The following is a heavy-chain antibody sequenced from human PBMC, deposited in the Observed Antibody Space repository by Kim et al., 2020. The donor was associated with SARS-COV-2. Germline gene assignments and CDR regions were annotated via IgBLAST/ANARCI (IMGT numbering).Heavy chain of an antibody. CDR3: ATRGP. CDR2: SGGRT. V-gene: IGHV3-66*01. D-gene: IGHD3-16*01. Sequence: SGGRTSYSDSVKGRFTIARDNAENTLSLQMNAVRADDSAVYYCATRGPWGQGTLVTVSS. J-gene: IGHJ4*02.